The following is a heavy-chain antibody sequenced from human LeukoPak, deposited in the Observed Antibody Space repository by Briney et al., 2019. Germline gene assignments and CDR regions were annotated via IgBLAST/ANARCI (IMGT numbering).Heavy chain of an antibody. J-gene: IGHJ5*02. CDR2: ISHDGRTR. D-gene: IGHD5-12*01. CDR3: ARDPSFSRGFNFVLSS. V-gene: IGHV3-30*04. CDR1: GFTFDTYS. Sequence: GGSLRLSCAASGFTFDTYSFHWVRQAPGKGLEWVALISHDGRTRVYADAVKGRFTISRDDSKNTLSLQMSSLRPEDTSTYYCARDPSFSRGFNFVLSSWGQGTLVSVSS.